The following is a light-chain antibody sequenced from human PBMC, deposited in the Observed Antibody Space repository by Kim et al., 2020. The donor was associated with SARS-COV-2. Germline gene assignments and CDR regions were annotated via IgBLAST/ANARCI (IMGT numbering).Light chain of an antibody. V-gene: IGLV3-19*01. Sequence: ALGQTVRLTCQGESLRNYYATWYQQRPGQAPILVLFGKYNRPSGIPDRFSGSGSGNTASLTITGAQAEDEADYYCNSRDSSGDHVIFGGGTQLTVL. CDR1: SLRNYY. J-gene: IGLJ2*01. CDR2: GKY. CDR3: NSRDSSGDHVI.